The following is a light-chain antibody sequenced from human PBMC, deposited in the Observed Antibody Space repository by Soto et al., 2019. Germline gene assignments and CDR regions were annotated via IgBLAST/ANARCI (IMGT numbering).Light chain of an antibody. V-gene: IGLV2-14*03. CDR1: SSDVGGYNY. CDR3: SSYTSSSARKYV. CDR2: DVT. J-gene: IGLJ1*01. Sequence: SALTQPASVSGSPGQSITISCTGSSSDVGGYNYVSWYQQHPGKAPKVMIYDVTNRPSGVSSRFSGSKSGNTASLTISGLQAEDEADYYSSSYTSSSARKYVFGTGTKVTVL.